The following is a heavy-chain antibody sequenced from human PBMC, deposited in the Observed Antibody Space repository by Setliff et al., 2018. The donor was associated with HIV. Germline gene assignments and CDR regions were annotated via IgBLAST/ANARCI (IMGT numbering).Heavy chain of an antibody. D-gene: IGHD6-19*01. V-gene: IGHV1-8*02. CDR3: ARGAWYTSGWYSSRYLDV. J-gene: IGHJ6*03. CDR1: GYTFTSSD. Sequence: RASVKVSCKASGYTFTSSDINWVRQATGQGLEWMGWMNPNSGNTGYAQKFQGRVTMTRDTSIKTAYMELSSLRSEDTAVYYCARGAWYTSGWYSSRYLDVWGKGTMVTV. CDR2: MNPNSGNT.